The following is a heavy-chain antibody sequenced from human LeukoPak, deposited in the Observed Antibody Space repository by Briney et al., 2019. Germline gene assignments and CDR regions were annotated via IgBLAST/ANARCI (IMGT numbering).Heavy chain of an antibody. CDR2: IYYSGST. CDR1: GGSISSGTDY. J-gene: IGHJ4*02. D-gene: IGHD2-2*01. Sequence: SETLSLTCTVSGGSISSGTDYWSWIRQHPGKGLEWIGYIYYSGSTYYNPSLKSRVTISVDTSKNQFSLKLSSVTAADTAVYYCARSNGVPAATDYWGQGTLVTVSS. V-gene: IGHV4-31*03. CDR3: ARSNGVPAATDY.